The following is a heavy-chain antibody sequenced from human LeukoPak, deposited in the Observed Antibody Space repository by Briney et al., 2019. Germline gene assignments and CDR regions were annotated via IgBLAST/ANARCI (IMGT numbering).Heavy chain of an antibody. CDR1: GVSISSNLW. Sequence: SETLSLTCAVSGVSISSNLWWTWVRQPPGKGLEWIGEINHSGSTNYNPSLKSRVTISVDTSKNQFSLKLSSVTAADTAVYYCARGRWAAAAQKYFDYWGQGTLVTVSS. D-gene: IGHD6-13*01. V-gene: IGHV4-4*02. J-gene: IGHJ4*02. CDR3: ARGRWAAAAQKYFDY. CDR2: INHSGST.